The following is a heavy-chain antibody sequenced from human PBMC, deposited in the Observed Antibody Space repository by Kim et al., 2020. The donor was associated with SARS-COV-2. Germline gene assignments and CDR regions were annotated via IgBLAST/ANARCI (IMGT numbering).Heavy chain of an antibody. Sequence: SETLSLTCAVSGGSFNGDYMNGFRHPPGECLGLRLDPNRIGIEQDNPSPRKRASSSLDPTNCPFVLELASVTAADTAVYFCARGGAAIWIGGVVTPLDSYYGMDVWGQGTMVTVSS. V-gene: IGHV4-34*04. CDR3: ARGGAAIWIGGVVTPLDSYYGMDV. CDR1: GGSFNGDY. CDR2: PNRIGIE. J-gene: IGHJ6*02. D-gene: IGHD3-3*01.